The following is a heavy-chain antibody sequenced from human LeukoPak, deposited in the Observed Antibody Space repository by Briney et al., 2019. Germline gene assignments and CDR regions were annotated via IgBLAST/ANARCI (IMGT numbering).Heavy chain of an antibody. J-gene: IGHJ4*02. CDR3: AKDRSPPYYYDSSGYYPDY. V-gene: IGHV3-20*04. CDR2: INWNGGST. CDR1: GFTFDDYG. Sequence: GGSLRLSCAASGFTFDDYGMSWVRQAPGKGLEWVSGINWNGGSTGYADSVKGRFTISRDNSKNTLYLQMNSLRAEDTAVYYCAKDRSPPYYYDSSGYYPDYWGQGTLVTVSS. D-gene: IGHD3-22*01.